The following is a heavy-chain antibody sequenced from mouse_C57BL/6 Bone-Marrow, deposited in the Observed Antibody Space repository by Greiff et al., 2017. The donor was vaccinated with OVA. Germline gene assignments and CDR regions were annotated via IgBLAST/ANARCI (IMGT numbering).Heavy chain of an antibody. D-gene: IGHD2-5*01. CDR3: ASYYSNYDY. V-gene: IGHV1-9*01. CDR1: GYTFTGYW. Sequence: QVQLQQSGAELMKPGASVKLSCKATGYTFTGYWIEWVKQRPGHGLEWIGEILPGRGSTNYNEKFKGKATFTADTSSNTAYMQLSSLTTEDSAIYYCASYYSNYDYWGQGTTLTVSS. J-gene: IGHJ2*01. CDR2: ILPGRGST.